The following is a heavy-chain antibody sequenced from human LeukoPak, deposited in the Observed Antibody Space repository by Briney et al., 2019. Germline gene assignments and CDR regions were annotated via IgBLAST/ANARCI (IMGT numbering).Heavy chain of an antibody. CDR3: ARQSYYYDSSGYYRGFDY. CDR1: GYSFTSFW. V-gene: IGHV5-51*01. J-gene: IGHJ4*02. Sequence: GESLKISCKGSGYSFTSFWIGWVRQMPGKGLEWMGIIYPDDSDTRYSPSFQGQVTISADKSISTAYLQWSSLKASDTAMYYCARQSYYYDSSGYYRGFDYWGQGTLVTVSS. D-gene: IGHD3-22*01. CDR2: IYPDDSDT.